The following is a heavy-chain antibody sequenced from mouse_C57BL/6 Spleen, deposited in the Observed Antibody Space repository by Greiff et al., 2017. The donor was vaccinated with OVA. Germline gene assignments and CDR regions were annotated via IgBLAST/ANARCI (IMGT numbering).Heavy chain of an antibody. CDR2: IWSDGST. D-gene: IGHD1-1*01. CDR1: GFSLPSYG. J-gene: IGHJ4*01. V-gene: IGHV2-6-1*01. CDR3: ARQPSSYYAMDY. Sequence: QVQLQQSGPGLVAPSQSLSITCTVSGFSLPSYGVHWVRQPPGKGLEWLVVIWSDGSTTYNSALKSRLSISKDNSKSQVFLKMNSLQTDDTAMYYCARQPSSYYAMDYWGQGTSVTVSS.